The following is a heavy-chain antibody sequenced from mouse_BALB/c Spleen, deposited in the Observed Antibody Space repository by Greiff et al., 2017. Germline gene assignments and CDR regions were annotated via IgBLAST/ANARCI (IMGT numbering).Heavy chain of an antibody. D-gene: IGHD3-2*01. CDR2: INPGSGGT. Sequence: QVQLQQSGAELVRPGTSVKVSCKASGYAFTNYLLEWVKQRPGQGLEWIGVINPGSGGTNYNEKFKGKATRTADKSSSTAYMQLSSLTSDDSAVYFCARSDSSGYGDYAMDYWGQGTSVTVSS. J-gene: IGHJ4*01. CDR1: GYAFTNYL. V-gene: IGHV1-54*01. CDR3: ARSDSSGYGDYAMDY.